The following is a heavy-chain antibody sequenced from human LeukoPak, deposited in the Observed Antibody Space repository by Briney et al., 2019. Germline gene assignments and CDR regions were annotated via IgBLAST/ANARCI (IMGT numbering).Heavy chain of an antibody. D-gene: IGHD2-15*01. Sequence: PSETLSLTCTVSGGSISSYYWSWIQQPPGKGLEWIGYIYYSGSTNYNPSLKSRVTISVDTSKNQFSLKLSSVTAADTAVYYCARTLGYCSGGSCCRWFDPWGQGTLVTVSS. CDR1: GGSISSYY. J-gene: IGHJ5*02. V-gene: IGHV4-59*08. CDR3: ARTLGYCSGGSCCRWFDP. CDR2: IYYSGST.